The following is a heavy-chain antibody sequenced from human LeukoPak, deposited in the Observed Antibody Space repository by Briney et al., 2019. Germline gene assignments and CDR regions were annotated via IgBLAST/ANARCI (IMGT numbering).Heavy chain of an antibody. CDR2: INPNSGGT. CDR1: GYTFTGYY. D-gene: IGHD4-17*01. V-gene: IGHV1-2*02. Sequence: ASVKVSCKASGYTFTGYYMHWVRQAPGQGLEWMGWINPNSGGTNYAQKFQGRVTMTRDTSISTAYMELSRLRSDDTAVYYCARDGHTVTGSAFDYWGQGTLVTVSS. J-gene: IGHJ4*02. CDR3: ARDGHTVTGSAFDY.